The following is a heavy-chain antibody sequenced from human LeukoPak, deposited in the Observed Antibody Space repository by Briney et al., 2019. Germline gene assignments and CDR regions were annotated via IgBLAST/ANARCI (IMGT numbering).Heavy chain of an antibody. D-gene: IGHD2-8*02. CDR2: IHSSGIT. Sequence: SETLPLTCSVSGVSLSGYYWTWIRQPAGGGLEWIGRIHSSGITNYNRSIQSRVTMSLDTSKNEVSLRLTSVTAADTAMYSCAREVDPSVPTLVDWGQGTLVTVSS. CDR3: AREVDPSVPTLVD. J-gene: IGHJ4*02. V-gene: IGHV4-4*07. CDR1: GVSLSGYY.